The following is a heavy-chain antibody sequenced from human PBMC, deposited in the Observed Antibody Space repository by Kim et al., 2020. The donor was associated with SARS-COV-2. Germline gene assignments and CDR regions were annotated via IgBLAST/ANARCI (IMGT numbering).Heavy chain of an antibody. J-gene: IGHJ6*02. CDR1: GFTFSDHY. V-gene: IGHV3-72*01. CDR3: ARAPGYSYGSAYYYYGMSV. CDR2: IRNKANDYTT. Sequence: GGSLRLSCVVSGFTFSDHYMDWVRQAPGKGPEWVGRIRNKANDYTTKYAASVKGRFTISGDDSKNSLYLQMNSLKTEDTAVYYCARAPGYSYGSAYYYYGMSVCGQGTTVTVSS. D-gene: IGHD5-18*01.